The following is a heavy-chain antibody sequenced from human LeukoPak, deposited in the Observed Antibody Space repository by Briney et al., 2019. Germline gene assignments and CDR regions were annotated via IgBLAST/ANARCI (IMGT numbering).Heavy chain of an antibody. V-gene: IGHV4-61*01. CDR3: ARGTVGAPSDY. D-gene: IGHD1-26*01. J-gene: IGHJ4*02. CDR2: IYYSGST. CDR1: GGSVSSGSYY. Sequence: PSETLSLTCTVSGGSVSSGSYYWSWIRQPPGKGLEWIGYIYYSGSTNYNPSLKSRVTISVDTSKNQFSLKLSSVTAADTAVYYCARGTVGAPSDYWGQGTLVTISS.